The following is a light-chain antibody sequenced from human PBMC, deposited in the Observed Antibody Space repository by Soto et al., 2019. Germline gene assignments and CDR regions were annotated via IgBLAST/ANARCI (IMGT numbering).Light chain of an antibody. Sequence: DIQMTQSPSSLSASIGDRVTITCRASQSISSYLNWYQQKPGKAPKLLIYAASSLQSGVPSRFSGSGSGTDFTLSISSLQPEDFATYYCQQTYITPQTFGQGTKVEIK. CDR2: AAS. CDR1: QSISSY. CDR3: QQTYITPQT. J-gene: IGKJ1*01. V-gene: IGKV1-39*01.